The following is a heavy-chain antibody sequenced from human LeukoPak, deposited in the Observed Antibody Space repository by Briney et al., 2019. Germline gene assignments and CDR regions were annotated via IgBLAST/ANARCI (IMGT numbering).Heavy chain of an antibody. J-gene: IGHJ4*02. CDR1: GGSFSGYY. CDR2: INHSGST. Sequence: SETLSLTCAVYGGSFSGYYWSWIRQPPGKGLEWIGEINHSGSTNYNPSLKSRVTISVDTSKNQFSLKLSSVTAADTAVYYCARAGQRYGDYRYWGQGTLVTVSS. CDR3: ARAGQRYGDYRY. D-gene: IGHD4-17*01. V-gene: IGHV4-34*01.